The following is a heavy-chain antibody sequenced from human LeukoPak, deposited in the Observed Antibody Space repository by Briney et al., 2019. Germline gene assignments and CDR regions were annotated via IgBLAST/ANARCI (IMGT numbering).Heavy chain of an antibody. Sequence: SGGSLRLSCAASGFTFSSYAMHWVRQAPGKGLEWVAVISYDGSNKYYADSVKGRFTISRDSSKNTLYLQMNSLRAEDTAVYYCASLVGATNDFDYWGQGTLVTVSS. CDR2: ISYDGSNK. CDR1: GFTFSSYA. J-gene: IGHJ4*02. V-gene: IGHV3-30-3*01. CDR3: ASLVGATNDFDY. D-gene: IGHD1-26*01.